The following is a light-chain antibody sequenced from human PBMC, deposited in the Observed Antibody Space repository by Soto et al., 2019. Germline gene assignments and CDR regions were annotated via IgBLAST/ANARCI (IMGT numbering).Light chain of an antibody. Sequence: DIVLTQTPLSSPVTLGQPASISCRSSQSLVYSDGNTYLSWLQQRPGQPPRLLIYQISNRFSGVPDRFRGRGAGTDFTLKISRVEAEDVGVYSCVQFSHFPRTFGQGTKVEIK. CDR2: QIS. J-gene: IGKJ1*01. V-gene: IGKV2-24*01. CDR3: VQFSHFPRT. CDR1: QSLVYSDGNTY.